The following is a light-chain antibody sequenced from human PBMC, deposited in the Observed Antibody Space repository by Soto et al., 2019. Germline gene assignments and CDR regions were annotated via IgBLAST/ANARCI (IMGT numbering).Light chain of an antibody. CDR2: NNN. J-gene: IGLJ2*01. CDR3: AAWDDSLSGPVV. V-gene: IGLV1-47*02. Sequence: QAVVTQPPSASGTPGQRVTISCSGSSSNIGSNSVYWYQQLPGTAPRLLIYNNNQRPSGVPDRFSGSKSGTSASLAISGLRSEDEANYYCAAWDDSLSGPVVFGGGTKVTVL. CDR1: SSNIGSNS.